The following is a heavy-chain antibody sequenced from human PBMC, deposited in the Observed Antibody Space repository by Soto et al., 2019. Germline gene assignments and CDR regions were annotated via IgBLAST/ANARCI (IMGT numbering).Heavy chain of an antibody. V-gene: IGHV4-34*01. D-gene: IGHD3-22*01. CDR1: GGSFSGHY. CDR3: STRAYDTNGYYRFDP. CDR2: INHSGRV. Sequence: QVQLQQWGAGLLKPSETLSLTCAVYGGSFSGHYWTWIRQSPGKGLEWIGDINHSGRVNYSPSLKRRVTISLATSKNQFSLTLSAVTAADTAMYYCSTRAYDTNGYYRFDPWGKGTLVTVSS. J-gene: IGHJ5*01.